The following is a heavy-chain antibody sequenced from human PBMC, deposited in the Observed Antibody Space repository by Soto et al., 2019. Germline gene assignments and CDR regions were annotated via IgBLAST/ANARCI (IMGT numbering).Heavy chain of an antibody. J-gene: IGHJ4*02. CDR1: GFTFSGYA. Sequence: PGGSLRLSCSASGFTFSGYAMHWVRQAPGKGLECVSAISSNGGSTYYADSVKGRFTISRDNSKNTLYLQMSSLRAEDTAVYYCAKFRDYYDTSGYIAFDYWGQGTLVTVSS. CDR2: ISSNGGST. CDR3: AKFRDYYDTSGYIAFDY. V-gene: IGHV3-64D*06. D-gene: IGHD3-22*01.